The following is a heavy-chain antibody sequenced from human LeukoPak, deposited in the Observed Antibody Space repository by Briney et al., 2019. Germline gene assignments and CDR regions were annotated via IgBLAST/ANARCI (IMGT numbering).Heavy chain of an antibody. J-gene: IGHJ3*01. CDR3: ARGLRRIDAFDV. V-gene: IGHV3-33*01. D-gene: IGHD4-17*01. CDR2: IWYDGSNK. Sequence: GRSLRLSCAASGFTFSSYGMHWVRQAPGKGLEWVAVIWYDGSNKYYADSVKGRFTISRDNSKNTLDLQMNSLGAEDTAVYYCARGLRRIDAFDVWGQGTMVTVSS. CDR1: GFTFSSYG.